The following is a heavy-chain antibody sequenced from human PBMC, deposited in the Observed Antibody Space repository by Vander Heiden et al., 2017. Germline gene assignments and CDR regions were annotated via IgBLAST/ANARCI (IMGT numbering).Heavy chain of an antibody. CDR1: GGYIRSGGYY. V-gene: IGHV4-31*03. CDR2: IYYRGST. J-gene: IGHJ4*02. CDR3: AIGRPLIYGGRDIDY. D-gene: IGHD4-17*01. Sequence: QVQLQESGPGLVKPSQTLSLTCTVSGGYIRSGGYYWSWIRQHPGKGLEWIGYIYYRGSTYYNPSLKSRVTISVDTSKNQFSLKLSSVTAADTAVYYCAIGRPLIYGGRDIDYWGQGTLVTVSS.